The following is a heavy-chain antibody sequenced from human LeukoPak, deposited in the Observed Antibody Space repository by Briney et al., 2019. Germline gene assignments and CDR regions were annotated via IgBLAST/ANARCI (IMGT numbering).Heavy chain of an antibody. D-gene: IGHD5-24*01. Sequence: SETLSLTCTVSGGSISSYYWSWIRQPAGKGLEWIGRIYTSGSTNYNPSLKSRVTMSVDTSKNQFSLKLSSVTAADTAVYYCARVRALGEMATITYFDYWGQGTLVTVSS. J-gene: IGHJ4*02. CDR1: GGSISSYY. CDR3: ARVRALGEMATITYFDY. V-gene: IGHV4-4*07. CDR2: IYTSGST.